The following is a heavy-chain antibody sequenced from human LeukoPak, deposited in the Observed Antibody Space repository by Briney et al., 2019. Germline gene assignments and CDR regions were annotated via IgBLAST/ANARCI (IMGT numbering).Heavy chain of an antibody. Sequence: PSQTLSLTCTVSGGSISSGGYYWRRIRQHPGKGVEWIGYIYYSGSTYYNPSLQSRVTISVDTSKNQFSLKLSSVTAADTAVYYCARAGGSYLFDYWGQGTLVTVSS. CDR3: ARAGGSYLFDY. V-gene: IGHV4-31*03. CDR1: GGSISSGGYY. D-gene: IGHD1-26*01. J-gene: IGHJ4*02. CDR2: IYYSGST.